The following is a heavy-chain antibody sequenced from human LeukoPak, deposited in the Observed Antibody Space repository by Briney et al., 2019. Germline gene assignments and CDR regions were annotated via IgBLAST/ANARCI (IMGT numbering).Heavy chain of an antibody. CDR2: ISGSGGST. J-gene: IGHJ1*01. D-gene: IGHD6-19*01. V-gene: IGHV3-23*01. CDR3: AKDQGAVAVGAEYFQH. Sequence: GGSLRLSCAASGFTFSSYAMSWVRQAPGKGLEWVSAISGSGGSTYYADSVKGRFTISRDNSKNTLYLQMNSLRAEDTAVYYCAKDQGAVAVGAEYFQHWGQGTLVTVSS. CDR1: GFTFSSYA.